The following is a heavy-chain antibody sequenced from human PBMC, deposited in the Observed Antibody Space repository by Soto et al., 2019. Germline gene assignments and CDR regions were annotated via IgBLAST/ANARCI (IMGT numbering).Heavy chain of an antibody. CDR1: GFTFRSYV. J-gene: IGHJ1*01. D-gene: IGHD3-16*01. CDR2: TSYDGSDK. Sequence: QVQLVESGGGVVQPGTSLRVSCVGSGFTFRSYVIHWVRQAPGKWLEWVALTSYDGSDKYYDDSVRGRFTISRDNSRNTVDLQMDSLRLEYTALYYFARWGTTGGLDVWGQGTLVSVSS. V-gene: IGHV3-30*19. CDR3: ARWGTTGGLDV.